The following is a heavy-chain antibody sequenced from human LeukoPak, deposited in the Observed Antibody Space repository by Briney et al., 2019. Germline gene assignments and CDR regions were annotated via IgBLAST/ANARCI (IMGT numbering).Heavy chain of an antibody. J-gene: IGHJ6*02. CDR3: ARPLGYCSSTSCYGTVYYYGMDI. CDR2: MNPNSGNT. CDR1: GYTFTSYD. D-gene: IGHD2-2*01. V-gene: IGHV1-8*01. Sequence: GASVKVSCKASGYTFTSYDINWVRQATGQGLEWMGWMNPNSGNTGYAQKFQGRVTMTRNTSISTAYMELSSLRSEDTAVYYCARPLGYCSSTSCYGTVYYYGMDIWGQGTTVTVSS.